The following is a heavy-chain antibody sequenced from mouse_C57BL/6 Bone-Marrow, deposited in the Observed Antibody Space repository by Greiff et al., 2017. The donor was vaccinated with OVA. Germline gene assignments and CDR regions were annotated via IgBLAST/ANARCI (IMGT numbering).Heavy chain of an antibody. CDR3: ARGDYYYGSSYWFAY. V-gene: IGHV1-7*01. Sequence: QVHVKQSGAELAKPGASVKLSCKASGYTFTSYWLHWVKQRPGPGLEWIGYINPSSGYTKYNQKFKDKATLTADKSSSTAYMQLSSLTYEDSAVYYCARGDYYYGSSYWFAYWGQGTLVTVSA. J-gene: IGHJ3*01. CDR1: GYTFTSYW. D-gene: IGHD1-1*01. CDR2: INPSSGYT.